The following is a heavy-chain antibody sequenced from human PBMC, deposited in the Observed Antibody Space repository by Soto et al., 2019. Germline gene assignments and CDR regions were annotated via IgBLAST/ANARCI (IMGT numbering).Heavy chain of an antibody. CDR2: IKTDASEK. CDR3: ARDGYCGGDCYSAFSGMDV. Sequence: PGGSLRLSCAASGFTLRSYWMSWVRQAPGKGLEWLATIKTDASEKKYVDSVKGRFTVSRDNAKNSLYLQMNSLRAEDTAVYYCARDGYCGGDCYSAFSGMDVWGQGTTVTVSS. D-gene: IGHD2-21*02. V-gene: IGHV3-7*01. J-gene: IGHJ6*02. CDR1: GFTLRSYW.